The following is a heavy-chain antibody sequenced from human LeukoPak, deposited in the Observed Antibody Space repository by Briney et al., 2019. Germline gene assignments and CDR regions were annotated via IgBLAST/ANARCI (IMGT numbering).Heavy chain of an antibody. D-gene: IGHD2-2*01. V-gene: IGHV3-64D*06. J-gene: IGHJ4*02. CDR3: VTAYCSSTNCYGPEY. CDR2: ISTTGSRT. Sequence: GGSLRPSCSASGLTFPSYALHWVRQAPGKGLEYVSAISTTGSRTYYADSVKGRFTISRDNSKSTMYLQMISLRPEDTAVYYCVTAYCSSTNCYGPEYWGRGTLVTVSS. CDR1: GLTFPSYA.